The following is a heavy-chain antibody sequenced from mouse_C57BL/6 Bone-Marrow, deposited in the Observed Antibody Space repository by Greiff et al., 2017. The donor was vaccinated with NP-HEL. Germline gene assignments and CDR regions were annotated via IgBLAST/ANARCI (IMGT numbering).Heavy chain of an antibody. CDR3: ASPRHYYAMDY. CDR1: GYTFTSYW. CDR2: IDPSDSYT. J-gene: IGHJ4*01. V-gene: IGHV1-50*01. Sequence: QVQLQQPGAELVKPGASVKLSCKASGYTFTSYWMQWVKQRPGQGLEWIGKIDPSDSYTNYNQKFKGKATLTVDTSSSTAYMQLSSLTSEDSAVYYCASPRHYYAMDYWGQGTSVTVSS.